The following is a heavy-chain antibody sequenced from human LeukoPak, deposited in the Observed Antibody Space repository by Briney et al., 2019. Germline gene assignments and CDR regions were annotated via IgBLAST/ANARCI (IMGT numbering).Heavy chain of an antibody. J-gene: IGHJ4*02. D-gene: IGHD1-1*01. CDR3: ASVTSNYYFDY. Sequence: SGTLSLTCAVSGGSISSSNCWSWVRQPPGKGLEWIGEIYHSGSTNYDPSLKSRVTISVDKSKNQFSLKLSSVTAADTAVYYCASVTSNYYFDYWGQGTLVTVSS. CDR2: IYHSGST. V-gene: IGHV4-4*02. CDR1: GGSISSSNC.